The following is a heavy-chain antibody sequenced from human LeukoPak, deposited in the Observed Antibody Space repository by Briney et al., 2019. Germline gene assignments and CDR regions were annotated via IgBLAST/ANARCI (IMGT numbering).Heavy chain of an antibody. CDR1: GGSISSGGYY. CDR2: IYYSGST. CDR3: AREDVDIVASGSTS. D-gene: IGHD5-12*01. Sequence: SETLSLTCTVSGGSISSGGYYWSWIRQHPGKGLEWIGYIYYSGSTYHNPSLKSRVTISVDTSKNQFSLKLSSVTAVDTAVYYCAREDVDIVASGSTSWGQGTLVTVSS. J-gene: IGHJ4*02. V-gene: IGHV4-31*03.